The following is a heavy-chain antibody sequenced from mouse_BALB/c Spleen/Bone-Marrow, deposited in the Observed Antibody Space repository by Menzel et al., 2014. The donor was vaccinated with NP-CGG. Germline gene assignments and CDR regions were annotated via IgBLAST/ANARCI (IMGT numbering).Heavy chain of an antibody. Sequence: QLKESGPDLVKPSQSLSLTCTVTGYSXTXXXXWHWXRQXXXXXXEXXXYMHYSGSTNYNPSLISRISITRDTSKNQFFLQLXSVTTEDTATYYCARDYYGWFAYWGQGTLVTVSA. CDR3: ARDYYGWFAY. CDR2: MHYSGST. CDR1: GYSXTXXXX. J-gene: IGHJ3*01. D-gene: IGHD1-1*01. V-gene: IGHV3-1*02.